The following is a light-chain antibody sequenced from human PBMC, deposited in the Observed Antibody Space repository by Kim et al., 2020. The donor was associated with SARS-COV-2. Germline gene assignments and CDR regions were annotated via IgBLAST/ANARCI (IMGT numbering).Light chain of an antibody. V-gene: IGLV1-40*01. Sequence: QSVLAQPPSVSGAPGQRVTISCTGSTSNIGAGYDVHWYQQLPGTAPKFLIFANSNRPSGVPDRFSGSKSGTSASLTITGLQAEDEAVYYCQSYDTTLSGVFGGGTKLTVL. J-gene: IGLJ3*02. CDR1: TSNIGAGYD. CDR3: QSYDTTLSGV. CDR2: ANS.